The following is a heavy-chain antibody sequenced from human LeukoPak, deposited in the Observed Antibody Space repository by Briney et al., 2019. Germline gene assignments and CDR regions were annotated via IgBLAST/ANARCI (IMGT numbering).Heavy chain of an antibody. CDR3: TRDLLAAAGTAVYY. CDR1: GYTFTGYF. Sequence: ASVKVSCKASGYTFTGYFMHWVRQAPGQGVEGLGGINPKSGGENYVQKLHGRVANIRDTSISTPSIALSGLTTDDAAVYYCTRDLLAAAGTAVYYWGQGTLGTVSS. V-gene: IGHV1-2*01. J-gene: IGHJ4*02. D-gene: IGHD6-13*01. CDR2: INPKSGGE.